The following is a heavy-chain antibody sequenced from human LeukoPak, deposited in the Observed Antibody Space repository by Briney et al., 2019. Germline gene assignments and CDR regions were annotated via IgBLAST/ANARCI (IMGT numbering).Heavy chain of an antibody. V-gene: IGHV1-69*13. CDR3: AHYYYDSSAPGAFDI. CDR1: GYTFTGYY. Sequence: GASVKVSCKASGYTFTGYYMHWVRQAPGQGLEWMGGVIPIFGTANYAQKFQGRVTITADESTSTAYMELSSLRSEDTAVYYCAHYYYDSSAPGAFDIWGQGTMVTVSS. CDR2: VIPIFGTA. D-gene: IGHD3-22*01. J-gene: IGHJ3*02.